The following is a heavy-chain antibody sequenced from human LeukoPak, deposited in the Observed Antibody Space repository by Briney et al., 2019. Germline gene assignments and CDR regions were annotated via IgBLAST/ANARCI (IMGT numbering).Heavy chain of an antibody. CDR2: TYYSGST. V-gene: IGHV4-59*01. J-gene: IGHJ4*02. CDR3: ARVGGYYYGSGSSWASNFDY. D-gene: IGHD3-10*01. Sequence: TPSETLSLTCTVSGASISSNYWSWNRQPPGKGLEWIGYTYYSGSTNYHPSLKSRVTISVDTSKNQFSLKLSSVTAADTAVYYCARVGGYYYGSGSSWASNFDYWGQGTLVTVSS. CDR1: GASISSNY.